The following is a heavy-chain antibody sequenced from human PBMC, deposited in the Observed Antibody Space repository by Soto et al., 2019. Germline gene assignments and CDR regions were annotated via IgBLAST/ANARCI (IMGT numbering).Heavy chain of an antibody. J-gene: IGHJ4*02. V-gene: IGHV5-10-1*01. CDR3: ARRPRTAHYFDY. Sequence: GESVKISCKGSGYSFTSYLITWVRQMPGKGLEWMGRIDPSDSYTNYSPSFQGHVTVSTDKSISTAYLQWSSLKASDTAMYYCARRPRTAHYFDYWGQGTLVTVS. D-gene: IGHD5-18*01. CDR1: GYSFTSYL. CDR2: IDPSDSYT.